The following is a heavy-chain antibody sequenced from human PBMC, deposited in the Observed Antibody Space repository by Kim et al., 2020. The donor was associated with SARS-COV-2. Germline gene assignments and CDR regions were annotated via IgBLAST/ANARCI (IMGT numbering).Heavy chain of an antibody. D-gene: IGHD1-1*01. J-gene: IGHJ3*01. V-gene: IGHV4-59*01. CDR1: RGSISTYS. Sequence: SETLSLTCSVSRGSISTYSWNWVRQPPGKGLEWIGNIHISGTTDLNPSLKNRVIMSLDASKNQVSLKLTSVTAADTAMYYCARDVSLYNSGQHDAFDYWGRGTMVIVSA. CDR3: ARDVSLYNSGQHDAFDY. CDR2: IHISGTT.